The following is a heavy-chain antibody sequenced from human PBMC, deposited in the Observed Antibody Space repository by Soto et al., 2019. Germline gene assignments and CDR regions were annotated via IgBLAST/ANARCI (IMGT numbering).Heavy chain of an antibody. CDR1: GGSLTNYG. CDR3: ARGDATKLGVTTYYGMDV. J-gene: IGHJ6*02. CDR2: TIPVFGTA. V-gene: IGHV1-69*12. D-gene: IGHD3-22*01. Sequence: QVQLVQSGAEVKKPGSSVKVSCKASGGSLTNYGVSWVRQAPGQGLEWMGGTIPVFGTAKYAQKCQGRVTXXAXXSKSTVFMAVRSLRSEDTAVYYCARGDATKLGVTTYYGMDVWGQGTTVTVSS.